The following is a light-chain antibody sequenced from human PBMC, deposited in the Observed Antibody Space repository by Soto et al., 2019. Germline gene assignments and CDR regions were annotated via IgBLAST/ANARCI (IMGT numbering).Light chain of an antibody. J-gene: IGKJ1*01. CDR1: QSVSSSY. CDR3: QQYGSSPGT. Sequence: EIVLTQSPGTLSLSPVERATLSCRASQSVSSSYLAWYQQKPGQAPRLLIYDSSSRATGIPDRFSGSGSGTDFTLTISRLEPEDFAVYYCQQYGSSPGTFGQGTKVDI. CDR2: DSS. V-gene: IGKV3-20*01.